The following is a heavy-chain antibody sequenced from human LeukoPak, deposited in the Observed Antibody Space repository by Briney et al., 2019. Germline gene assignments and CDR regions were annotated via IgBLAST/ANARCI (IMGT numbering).Heavy chain of an antibody. J-gene: IGHJ4*02. CDR2: IIPILGIA. D-gene: IGHD3-10*01. Sequence: ASVKVSCKASGYTFTSYGISWVRQAPGQGLEWMGRIIPILGIANYAQKFQGRVTITADKSTSTAYMELSSLRSEDTAVYYCARGMVRGFLREFIPVGSFDYWGQGTLVTVSS. V-gene: IGHV1-69*04. CDR1: GYTFTSYG. CDR3: ARGMVRGFLREFIPVGSFDY.